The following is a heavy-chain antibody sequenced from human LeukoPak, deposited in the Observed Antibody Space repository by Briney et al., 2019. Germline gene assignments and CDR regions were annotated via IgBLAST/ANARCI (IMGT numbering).Heavy chain of an antibody. CDR1: GGSISSYY. CDR2: IYYSGST. Sequence: SETLSLTCTVSGGSISSYYWSWIRQPPGKGLEWIGYIYYSGSTNYNPSLKGRVTISVDTSKNQFSLKLSSVTAADAAVYYCARQQLVVGYYYYYGMDVWGQGTTVTVSS. V-gene: IGHV4-59*08. CDR3: ARQQLVVGYYYYYGMDV. J-gene: IGHJ6*02. D-gene: IGHD6-13*01.